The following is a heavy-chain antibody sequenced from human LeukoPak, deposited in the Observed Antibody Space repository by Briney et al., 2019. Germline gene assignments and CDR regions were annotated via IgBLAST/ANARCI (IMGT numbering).Heavy chain of an antibody. D-gene: IGHD3-10*01. V-gene: IGHV1-46*01. J-gene: IGHJ4*02. CDR3: AREYYYGSGNYYNRIDY. Sequence: ASVKVSCKASGYTFTSYYMHWVRQAPGQGLEWMGVINPSGGSTSYAQKFQGRVTMTRDMSTSTVYMELSSVRSEDTAVYYCAREYYYGSGNYYNRIDYWGQGTLVTVSS. CDR2: INPSGGST. CDR1: GYTFTSYY.